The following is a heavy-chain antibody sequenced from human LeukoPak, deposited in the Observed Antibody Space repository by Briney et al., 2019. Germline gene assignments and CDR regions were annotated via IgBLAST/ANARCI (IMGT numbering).Heavy chain of an antibody. Sequence: PSETLSLTCAVSGDSMTSNNWWSWVRQPPGKGLEWIGDIYHTGRTNYNPSLKSRVTISVDKSKNQFSLKLNSMTAADTAVYYCARGTTVDWGSFEEWGQGTLVTVSS. J-gene: IGHJ4*02. CDR1: GDSMTSNNW. CDR3: ARGTTVDWGSFEE. CDR2: IYHTGRT. D-gene: IGHD3-9*01. V-gene: IGHV4-4*02.